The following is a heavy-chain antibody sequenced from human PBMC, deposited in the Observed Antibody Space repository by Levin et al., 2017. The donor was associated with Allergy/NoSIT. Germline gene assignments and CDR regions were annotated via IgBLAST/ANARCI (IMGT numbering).Heavy chain of an antibody. Sequence: GGSLRLSCAASGFTFNTFAVHWVRQAPGKGLEWVATISYHGSTKFYAASVKGRFTISRDNSTNTLYLQMDSLRAEDTAIYYCTRRDTYYALSVYFYIMDVWGQGTTVTVSS. J-gene: IGHJ6*02. CDR1: GFTFNTFA. D-gene: IGHD1-26*01. V-gene: IGHV3-30-3*01. CDR3: TRRDTYYALSVYFYIMDV. CDR2: ISYHGSTK.